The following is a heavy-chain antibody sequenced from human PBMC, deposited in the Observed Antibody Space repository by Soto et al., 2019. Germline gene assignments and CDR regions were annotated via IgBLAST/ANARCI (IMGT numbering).Heavy chain of an antibody. CDR2: ISGSGGST. D-gene: IGHD3-9*01. CDR1: GFTFSSYA. Sequence: GGSLSLSCAAYGFTFSSYAMSWVRQAPGKGLESVSAISGSGGSTYYADSVKGRFTISRDNSKNTLYLQMNSLRAEDTAVYYCAKDPSTNYDILTGYYGPYNWFDPWGQGTLVT. V-gene: IGHV3-23*01. CDR3: AKDPSTNYDILTGYYGPYNWFDP. J-gene: IGHJ5*02.